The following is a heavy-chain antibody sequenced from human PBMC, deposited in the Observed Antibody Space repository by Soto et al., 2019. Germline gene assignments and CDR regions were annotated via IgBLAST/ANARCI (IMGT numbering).Heavy chain of an antibody. CDR2: IIPIFGTA. Sequence: GASVKVSCKASGGTFSSYAISWVRQAPGQGLEWMGGIIPIFGTANYAQRFQGRVTITADESTSTAYMELSSLRSEDTAVYYCARPDAPGAYYYGMDVWGQGTTVTVSS. CDR3: ARPDAPGAYYYGMDV. CDR1: GGTFSSYA. V-gene: IGHV1-69*13. J-gene: IGHJ6*02.